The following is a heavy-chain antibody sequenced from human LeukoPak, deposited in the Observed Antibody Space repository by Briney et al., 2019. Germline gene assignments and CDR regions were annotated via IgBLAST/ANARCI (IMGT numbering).Heavy chain of an antibody. CDR3: ASKLAAAGFFYFDF. V-gene: IGHV3-23*01. Sequence: PGGSLRLSCAASGFTFSSYWMHWVRQAPGKGLVWVSAISGSGGSTYYADSVKGRFTISRDNSKNTLYLQMNSLRAEDTAIYYCASKLAAAGFFYFDFWGQGTLVTVSS. CDR1: GFTFSSYW. CDR2: ISGSGGST. J-gene: IGHJ4*02. D-gene: IGHD6-13*01.